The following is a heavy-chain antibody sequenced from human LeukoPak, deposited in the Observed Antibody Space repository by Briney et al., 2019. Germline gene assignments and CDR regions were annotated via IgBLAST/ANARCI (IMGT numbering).Heavy chain of an antibody. V-gene: IGHV4-61*05. D-gene: IGHD2-2*01. CDR2: IYYSGST. CDR3: ATSPGRDCSSTSCQGGRWFDP. CDR1: GGSISSSSYY. J-gene: IGHJ5*02. Sequence: SETLSLTCTVSGGSISSSSYYWGWIRQPPGKGLEWIGYIYYSGSTNYNPSLKSRVTISVDTSKNQFSLKLSSVTAADTAVYYCATSPGRDCSSTSCQGGRWFDPWGQGTLVTVSS.